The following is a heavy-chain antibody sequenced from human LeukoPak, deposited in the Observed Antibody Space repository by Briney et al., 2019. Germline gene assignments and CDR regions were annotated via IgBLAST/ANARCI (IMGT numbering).Heavy chain of an antibody. CDR3: ARDNYDILTGYYNVDY. CDR1: GYTFTGYY. CDR2: INPNSGGT. J-gene: IGHJ4*02. V-gene: IGHV1-2*02. D-gene: IGHD3-9*01. Sequence: GASVKVSCKASGYTFTGYYMHWVRQAPGQGLEWMGWINPNSGGTNYAQKFQGRVTMTRDTSISTAYMELSRLRSDDTAVYYCARDNYDILTGYYNVDYWGQGTLVTVSS.